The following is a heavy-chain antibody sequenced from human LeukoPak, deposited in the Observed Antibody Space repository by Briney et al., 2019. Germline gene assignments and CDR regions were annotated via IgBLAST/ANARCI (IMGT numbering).Heavy chain of an antibody. CDR1: GLTFSSYA. D-gene: IGHD4-17*01. J-gene: IGHJ4*02. CDR3: AKDDKRETDYGYYFEY. CDR2: TFDGGNK. V-gene: IGHV3-30*14. Sequence: GGSVTLLCAPSGLTFSSYAMHWVRQAPRKGREGVAVTFDGGNKYFSDSVRGQFTIDRHNSKNTLYPQMNSLRGDGSAADYCAKDDKRETDYGYYFEYWGQGGLASVSS.